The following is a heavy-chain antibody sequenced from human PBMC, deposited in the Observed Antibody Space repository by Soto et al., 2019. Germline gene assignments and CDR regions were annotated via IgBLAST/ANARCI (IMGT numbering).Heavy chain of an antibody. CDR1: GYTFTSYG. V-gene: IGHV1-18*01. Sequence: GASVKVSCKASGYTFTSYGISWVRQAPGQGLEWMGWISAYNGNTNYAQKLQGRVTMTTDTSTSTAYMELRSLRSDDTAVYYCARDLLIAAAGLSWFDPWGQGTLVTVSS. D-gene: IGHD6-13*01. J-gene: IGHJ5*02. CDR2: ISAYNGNT. CDR3: ARDLLIAAAGLSWFDP.